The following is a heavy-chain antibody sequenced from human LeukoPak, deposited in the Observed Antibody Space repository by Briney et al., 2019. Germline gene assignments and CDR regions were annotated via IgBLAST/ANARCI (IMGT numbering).Heavy chain of an antibody. V-gene: IGHV1-69*05. D-gene: IGHD3-16*01. J-gene: IGHJ3*02. CDR2: IIPIFGTA. CDR1: GGTFSSYA. CDR3: ARGPYDYVWGSHREGAFDI. Sequence: ASVKVSCKASGGTFSSYAISWVRQAPGQGLEWMGGIIPIFGTANYAQKFQGRVTITTDESTNTAYMELSSLRSEDTAVYYCARGPYDYVWGSHREGAFDIWGQGTMVTVSS.